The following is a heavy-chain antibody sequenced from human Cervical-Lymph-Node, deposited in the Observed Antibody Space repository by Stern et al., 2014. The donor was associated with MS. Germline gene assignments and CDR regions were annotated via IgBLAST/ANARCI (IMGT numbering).Heavy chain of an antibody. D-gene: IGHD3-3*01. J-gene: IGHJ6*02. CDR1: GASVSRADFY. CDR3: AKRGFWSSLTYYYAMDV. CDR2: FFYSGSA. Sequence: VQLVESGPGLVKPSQTLSLTCNVSGASVSRADFYWSWFRQPPWQGLQWIGYFFYSGSASYNPSLNSRVSILMDTSKNQFSLKLASVTAADTAVYYCAKRGFWSSLTYYYAMDVWGPGTTVSVSS. V-gene: IGHV4-30-4*01.